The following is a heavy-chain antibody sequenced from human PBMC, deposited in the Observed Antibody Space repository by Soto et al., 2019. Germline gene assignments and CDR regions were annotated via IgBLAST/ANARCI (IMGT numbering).Heavy chain of an antibody. V-gene: IGHV3-23*01. Sequence: GGSLRLSCAASGFTFSNYVMSWVRQAPGKGLEWVSSISGSGDNTYYADSVKGRFTISRDNSKNTLFLQMNSLRAEDTAVYYCAKLPLVLALGFDXWGQGTLVTVSS. CDR1: GFTFSNYV. CDR3: AKLPLVLALGFDX. CDR2: ISGSGDNT. J-gene: IGHJ4*02.